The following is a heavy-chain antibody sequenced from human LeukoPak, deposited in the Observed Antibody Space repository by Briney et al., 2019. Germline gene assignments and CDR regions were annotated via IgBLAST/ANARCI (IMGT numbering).Heavy chain of an antibody. V-gene: IGHV1-2*06. CDR3: ARVLSSGGWFDP. D-gene: IGHD6-6*01. CDR1: GYTFTGYY. J-gene: IGHJ5*02. Sequence: ASVKVSCKASGYTFTGYYMHWVRQAPGQGLEWMGRINPNSGGTNYAQKFQGRVTMTRDTSISTAYMELSRLRSDDTAVYYCARVLSSGGWFDPWGQGTLVTASS. CDR2: INPNSGGT.